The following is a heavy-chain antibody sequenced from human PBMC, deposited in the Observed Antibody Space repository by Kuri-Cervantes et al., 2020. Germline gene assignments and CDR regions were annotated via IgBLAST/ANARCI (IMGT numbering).Heavy chain of an antibody. Sequence: SETLSLTCTVSGGSISSSSYYWGWIRQPPGKGLEWIGCIYYSGSTYYNPSLKSRVTISVDTSKNQFSLKLSSVTAADTAVYYCARSSTILRAACDPWGQGTLVTVSS. V-gene: IGHV4-39*07. D-gene: IGHD2-2*01. J-gene: IGHJ5*02. CDR3: ARSSTILRAACDP. CDR2: IYYSGST. CDR1: GGSISSSSYY.